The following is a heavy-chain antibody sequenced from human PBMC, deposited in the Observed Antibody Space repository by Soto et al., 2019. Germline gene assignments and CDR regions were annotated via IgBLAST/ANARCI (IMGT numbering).Heavy chain of an antibody. V-gene: IGHV3-30*18. Sequence: GGSLRLSCAASGFTFSSYGMHWVRQAPGKGLEWVAVISYDGSNKYYADSVKGRFTISRDNSKNTLYLQMNSLRAEDTAVYYCAKSLSGSPTLVGYWGQGTLVTVSS. CDR1: GFTFSSYG. D-gene: IGHD1-26*01. CDR2: ISYDGSNK. J-gene: IGHJ4*02. CDR3: AKSLSGSPTLVGY.